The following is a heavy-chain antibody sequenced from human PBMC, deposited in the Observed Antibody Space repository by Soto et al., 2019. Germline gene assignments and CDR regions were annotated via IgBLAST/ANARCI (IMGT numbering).Heavy chain of an antibody. Sequence: PGGSLRLSCAASGFTFSSYSMNWVRQAPGKGLEWVSSISSSSSYIYYADSVKGRFTISRDNAKNSLYLQMNSLRAEDTAVYYCARDISGSHSVYYYYYGMDVWGQGTTVTVSS. CDR2: ISSSSSYI. D-gene: IGHD3-10*01. CDR1: GFTFSSYS. CDR3: ARDISGSHSVYYYYYGMDV. J-gene: IGHJ6*02. V-gene: IGHV3-21*01.